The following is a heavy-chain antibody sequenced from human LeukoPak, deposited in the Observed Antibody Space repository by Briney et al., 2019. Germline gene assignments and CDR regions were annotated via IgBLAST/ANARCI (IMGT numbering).Heavy chain of an antibody. J-gene: IGHJ4*02. CDR3: ARGPTAPGPFDY. Sequence: GESLRLSCAASGFTLSSYWMHWVRQAPGKALVWVSRINSDGKSTTYADSVKGRFTIARDNAKNTLYLQMNSVRAEDTAVYYCARGPTAPGPFDYWGQGTLVTVSS. D-gene: IGHD2-21*02. CDR2: INSDGKST. CDR1: GFTLSSYW. V-gene: IGHV3-74*03.